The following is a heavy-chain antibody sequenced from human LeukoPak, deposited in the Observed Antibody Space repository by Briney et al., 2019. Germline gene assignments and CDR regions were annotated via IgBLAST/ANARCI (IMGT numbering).Heavy chain of an antibody. CDR1: GYTFTSYG. Sequence: ASVKVSCKASGYTFTSYGISWVRQAPGQGLEWMGWISAYNGNTNYAQKLQGRVTMTTDTSTSTVYMELRSLRSDDTAVYYCARSLGDSSGYYPTGYYYYYMDVWGKGTTVTVSS. CDR2: ISAYNGNT. CDR3: ARSLGDSSGYYPTGYYYYYMDV. V-gene: IGHV1-18*01. D-gene: IGHD3-22*01. J-gene: IGHJ6*03.